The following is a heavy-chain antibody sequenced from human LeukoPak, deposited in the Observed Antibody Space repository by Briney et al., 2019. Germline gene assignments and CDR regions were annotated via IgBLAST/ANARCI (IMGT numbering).Heavy chain of an antibody. CDR1: GYMFTSYF. CDR2: ISAFNDNT. J-gene: IGHJ4*02. V-gene: IGHV1-18*01. CDR3: ARGSYLDY. Sequence: ASVKVSCKASGYMFTSYFIIWVRQAPGQGLEWMGWISAFNDNTNYAQKFQGRVTMTTDTSTSTAYMELRSLKSDDTAVYYCARGSYLDYWGQGTLVTVSS.